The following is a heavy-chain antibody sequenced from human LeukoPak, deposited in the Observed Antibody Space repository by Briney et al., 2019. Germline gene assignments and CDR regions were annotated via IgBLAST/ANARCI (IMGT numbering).Heavy chain of an antibody. CDR3: ASYEYYDFWSGYQDYYYMDV. CDR1: GGSISSGSYY. CDR2: IYTSGST. V-gene: IGHV4-61*02. J-gene: IGHJ6*03. Sequence: SETLSLTCTVSGGSISSGSYYWSWIRQPAGKGLEWIGRIYTSGSTNYNPSLKSRVTISVDTSKNQFSLKLSSVTAADTAVYYCASYEYYDFWSGYQDYYYMDVWGKGTTVTVSS. D-gene: IGHD3-3*01.